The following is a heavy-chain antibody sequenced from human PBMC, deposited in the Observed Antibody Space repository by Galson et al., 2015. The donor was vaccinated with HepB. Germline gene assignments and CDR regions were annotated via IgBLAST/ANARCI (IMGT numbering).Heavy chain of an antibody. Sequence: PALVKPTQTLTLTCTFSGFSLSTSGVGVGWIRQPPGKALEWLALIYWDDDKRYSPSLKSRLTITKDTSKNQVVLTMTNMDPVDTATYYCAHSSMVQGEKLYYDYFVYWGQGTLVTVSS. V-gene: IGHV2-5*02. CDR1: GFSLSTSGVG. J-gene: IGHJ4*02. D-gene: IGHD3-10*01. CDR3: AHSSMVQGEKLYYDYFVY. CDR2: IYWDDDK.